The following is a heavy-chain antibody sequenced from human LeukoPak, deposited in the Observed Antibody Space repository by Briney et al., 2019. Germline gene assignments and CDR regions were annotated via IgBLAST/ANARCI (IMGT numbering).Heavy chain of an antibody. Sequence: PSETLSLTCTVSGGSISSHYWSWIRQPPGKGLEWIGYIYYSGSTNYNPSPKSRVTISVDTSKNQFSLKLSSVTAADTAVYYCASLAYYYDSSGYSGWFDPWGQGTLVTVSS. J-gene: IGHJ5*02. CDR1: GGSISSHY. D-gene: IGHD3-22*01. CDR3: ASLAYYYDSSGYSGWFDP. CDR2: IYYSGST. V-gene: IGHV4-59*11.